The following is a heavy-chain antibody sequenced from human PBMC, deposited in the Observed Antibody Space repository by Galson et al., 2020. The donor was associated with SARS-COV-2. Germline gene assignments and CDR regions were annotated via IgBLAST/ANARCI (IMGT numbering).Heavy chain of an antibody. V-gene: IGHV3-15*01. Sequence: GGSLRLSCAASGLTFNNAWMNWVRQAPGKGLEWVGRIKSTTDGGTTDYAAPVKGRFTISRDDSKNTLYLQMDSLKTEDTAVYYCTTGNYYGSGSYPDSWGQGTLVTVSS. CDR2: IKSTTDGGTT. D-gene: IGHD3-10*01. CDR1: GLTFNNAW. CDR3: TTGNYYGSGSYPDS. J-gene: IGHJ4*02.